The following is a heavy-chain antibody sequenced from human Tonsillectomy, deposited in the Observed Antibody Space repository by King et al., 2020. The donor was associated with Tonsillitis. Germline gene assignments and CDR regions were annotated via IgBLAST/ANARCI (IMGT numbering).Heavy chain of an antibody. V-gene: IGHV3-21*01. Sequence: VQLVESGGGLVKPGGSLSLSWEASGLTFGGYTRTWFPKAPGRGLNGFPPIGISRSYIYYADAVKGRFTISRDNAKSSLYLQMNSLRAEDTAVYYCARGYDGSTFDYWGQGTLVTVSS. CDR2: IGISRSYI. D-gene: IGHD3-22*01. CDR1: GLTFGGYT. J-gene: IGHJ4*02. CDR3: ARGYDGSTFDY.